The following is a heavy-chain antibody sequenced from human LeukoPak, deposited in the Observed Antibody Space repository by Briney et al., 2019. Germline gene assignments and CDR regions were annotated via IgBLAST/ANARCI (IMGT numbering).Heavy chain of an antibody. CDR1: GASISGYY. CDR2: VYYSGST. CDR3: ARHTFTDNDY. V-gene: IGHV4-59*08. J-gene: IGHJ4*02. D-gene: IGHD3-16*01. Sequence: PSETLSLTCTVSGASISGYYWSWTRQPPGKGLEWIGYVYYSGSTNYNPSLKSRVTISVDTSKNQFSLNLSSVTAADTAVYYCARHTFTDNDYWGQGTPVTVS.